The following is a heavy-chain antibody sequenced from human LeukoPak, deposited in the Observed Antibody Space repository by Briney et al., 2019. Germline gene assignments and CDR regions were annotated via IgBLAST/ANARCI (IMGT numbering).Heavy chain of an antibody. Sequence: PSQTLSLTCAVSGGSISSGGYSWSWIRQPPGKGLEWIGYIYHSGSTYYNPSLKSRVTISVDRSKNQFSVKLSYVTAADTAVYYCARVSSSGILDYWGQGTLVTVSS. CDR2: IYHSGST. J-gene: IGHJ4*02. V-gene: IGHV4-30-2*01. CDR3: ARVSSSGILDY. D-gene: IGHD3-22*01. CDR1: GGSISSGGYS.